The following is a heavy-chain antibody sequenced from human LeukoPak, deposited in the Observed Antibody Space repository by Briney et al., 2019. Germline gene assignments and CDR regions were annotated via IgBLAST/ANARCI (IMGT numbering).Heavy chain of an antibody. V-gene: IGHV4-4*02. D-gene: IGHD5-12*01. CDR3: ARGRYPTNDFDV. Sequence: SETLSLTCAVSGGSISSSNWWSWVRQPPGKGLEWIGEIYHSGSTNYNPSLKSRVTISVDKSKNQVSLKLNSVTAADTALYFCARGRYPTNDFDVWGQGTMVTVSS. CDR1: GGSISSSNW. CDR2: IYHSGST. J-gene: IGHJ3*01.